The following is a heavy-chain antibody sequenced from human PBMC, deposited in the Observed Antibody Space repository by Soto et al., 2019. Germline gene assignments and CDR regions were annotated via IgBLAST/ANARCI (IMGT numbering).Heavy chain of an antibody. CDR3: AKNQHAMAHDY. Sequence: GGSLRLSCAASGFTFSSYAMHWVRQAPGKGLEWVSAISSSGTNTYYADSVKGRFTISRDNSQNTLNLQMNSLRAEDTAIYYCAKNQHAMAHDYWGPGTLVTVSS. CDR1: GFTFSSYA. V-gene: IGHV3-30-3*02. J-gene: IGHJ4*02. CDR2: ISSSGTNT. D-gene: IGHD2-8*01.